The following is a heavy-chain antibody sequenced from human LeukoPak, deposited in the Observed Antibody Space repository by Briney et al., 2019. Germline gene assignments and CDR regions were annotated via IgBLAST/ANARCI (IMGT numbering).Heavy chain of an antibody. CDR3: ARPRGCGTSRCNNFDY. CDR2: MDENDSEI. J-gene: IGHJ4*02. Sequence: GGSLRLSCAVSGFIFSDFSMSWVRQAPGKGLEWVAKMDENDSEIFYVDSVKGRFTISRDDAKNSLYLQMNRLRAEDTAVYYCARPRGCGTSRCNNFDYWGQGTLVTVSS. CDR1: GFIFSDFS. D-gene: IGHD2-21*01. V-gene: IGHV3-7*01.